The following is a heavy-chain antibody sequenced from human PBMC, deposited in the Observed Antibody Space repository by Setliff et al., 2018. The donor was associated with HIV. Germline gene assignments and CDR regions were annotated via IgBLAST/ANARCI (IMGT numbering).Heavy chain of an antibody. J-gene: IGHJ6*01. V-gene: IGHV4-61*02. Sequence: PSETLSLTCTVSGGSISSGSYYWSWVRQSAGKGLEWIGRLYASGSTNYNPSLKSRATIWLDASSNLFSLRLASVTAADTAVYYCVRDSPTKGSGSYYDHYYAMDVWG. CDR1: GGSISSGSYY. CDR2: LYASGST. D-gene: IGHD3-10*01. CDR3: VRDSPTKGSGSYYDHYYAMDV.